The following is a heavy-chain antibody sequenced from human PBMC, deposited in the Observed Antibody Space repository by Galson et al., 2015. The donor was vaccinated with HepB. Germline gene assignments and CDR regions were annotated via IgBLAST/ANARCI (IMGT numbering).Heavy chain of an antibody. V-gene: IGHV3-7*03. CDR3: ARGVKGITWNYYYSMDV. CDR1: GFTFSSYD. Sequence: SLRLSCAASGFTFSSYDMNWVRQAPGKGLEWVVNIKQDGSDKYYVDSVKGRFTISRDNAKNSLYLQMNSLRAEDTAVYYCARGVKGITWNYYYSMDVWGQGTTVTVSS. CDR2: IKQDGSDK. J-gene: IGHJ6*02. D-gene: IGHD3-16*01.